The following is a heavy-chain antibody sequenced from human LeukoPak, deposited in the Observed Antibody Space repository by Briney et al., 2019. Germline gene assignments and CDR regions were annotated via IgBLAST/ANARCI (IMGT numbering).Heavy chain of an antibody. CDR2: INSDGSWT. Sequence: GGSLRLSCAASGNYWMHWVRQVPGKGLVWVSHINSDGSWTSYADSVKGRFTISKDNAKNTLYLQMNSLRAEDTAVYYCALYYDSSGYYSPFDYWGQGTLVTVSS. D-gene: IGHD3-22*01. CDR1: GNYW. V-gene: IGHV3-74*01. CDR3: ALYYDSSGYYSPFDY. J-gene: IGHJ4*02.